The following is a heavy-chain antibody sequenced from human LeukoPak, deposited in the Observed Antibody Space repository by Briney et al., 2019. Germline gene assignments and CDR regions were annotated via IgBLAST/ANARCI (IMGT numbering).Heavy chain of an antibody. CDR2: IKSKTDGGTT. V-gene: IGHV3-15*01. CDR1: GFTFSNAW. J-gene: IGHJ6*03. D-gene: IGHD4-11*01. CDR3: TTDLLGSMTTVTEPHYYYYYMDV. Sequence: GGSLRLSCAASGFTFSNAWMSWVRQAPGKGLEWVGRIKSKTDGGTTDYAAPVKGRFTISRDDSKNTLYLQMNSLKTEDTAVYYCTTDLLGSMTTVTEPHYYYYYMDVWGKGTTVTVSS.